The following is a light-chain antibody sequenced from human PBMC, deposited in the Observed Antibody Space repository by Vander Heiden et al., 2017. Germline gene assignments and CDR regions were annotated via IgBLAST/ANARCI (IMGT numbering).Light chain of an antibody. J-gene: IGKJ2*01. Sequence: DIQMTQSPSSLSASVGDRVTITCRVSQSISSFLNWYQQKPGKAPKLLIYAASSLQSGVPSRFSGSGSGTDFTLTISSLQPEDFATYYCQQTESTPHTFGQETKLEIK. V-gene: IGKV1-39*01. CDR3: QQTESTPHT. CDR1: QSISSF. CDR2: AAS.